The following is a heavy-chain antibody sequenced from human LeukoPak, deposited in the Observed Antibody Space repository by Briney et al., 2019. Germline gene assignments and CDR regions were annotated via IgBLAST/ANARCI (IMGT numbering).Heavy chain of an antibody. J-gene: IGHJ3*02. D-gene: IGHD6-19*01. V-gene: IGHV4-39*07. Sequence: PSETLSLTCTVSGGSISSSSYYWGWIRQPPGKGLEWIGSIYYSGSTYYNPSLKSRVTISVDTSKNQFSLRLNSVTAADTAMYYCARGFDSGSGWYPAFDIWGHGTMGTVSS. CDR3: ARGFDSGSGWYPAFDI. CDR2: IYYSGST. CDR1: GGSISSSSYY.